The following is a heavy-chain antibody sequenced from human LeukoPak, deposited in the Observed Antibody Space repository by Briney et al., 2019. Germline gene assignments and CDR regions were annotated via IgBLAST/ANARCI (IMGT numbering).Heavy chain of an antibody. J-gene: IGHJ4*02. Sequence: GGSLRLSCAASGFTFSSYAMSWVRQAPGKGLEWVSAISGSGGSTYYADSVKGRFTISRDNSKNTLYLQMNSLRAEDTAVYYCAKDKHYDSSALYPYFDYWGQRTLVTVSS. CDR3: AKDKHYDSSALYPYFDY. CDR1: GFTFSSYA. D-gene: IGHD3-22*01. CDR2: ISGSGGST. V-gene: IGHV3-23*01.